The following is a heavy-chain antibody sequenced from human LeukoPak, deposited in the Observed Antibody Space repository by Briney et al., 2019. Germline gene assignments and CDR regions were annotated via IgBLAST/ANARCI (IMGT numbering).Heavy chain of an antibody. D-gene: IGHD6-19*01. V-gene: IGHV4-61*02. Sequence: SETLSLTCTVSGGSISSGSYYWSWIRQPAGEGLEWIGRIYTSGSANYNPSLKSRVTISVDTSKNQFSLKLSSVTAADTAVCYCARSGYSSGWYTDYWGQGTLVTVSS. CDR2: IYTSGSA. CDR1: GGSISSGSYY. CDR3: ARSGYSSGWYTDY. J-gene: IGHJ4*02.